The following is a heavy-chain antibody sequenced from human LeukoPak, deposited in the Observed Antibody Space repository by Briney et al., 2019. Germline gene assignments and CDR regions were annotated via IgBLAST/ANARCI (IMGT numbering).Heavy chain of an antibody. D-gene: IGHD6-13*01. V-gene: IGHV4-30-2*01. CDR1: GGSISSGGYY. J-gene: IGHJ2*01. CDR3: ARVGYTVGIAAAGTPYWYFDL. CDR2: IYHSGST. Sequence: SETLSLTCAVSGGSISSGGYYWSWIRQPPGKGLEWIGYIYHSGSTYYNPSLKSRVTISVDRSKNQFSLKLSSVTAADTAVYYCARVGYTVGIAAAGTPYWYFDLWGRGTLVTVSS.